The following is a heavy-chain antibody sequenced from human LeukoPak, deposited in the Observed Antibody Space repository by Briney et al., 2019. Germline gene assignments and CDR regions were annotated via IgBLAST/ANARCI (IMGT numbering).Heavy chain of an antibody. J-gene: IGHJ4*02. CDR3: ARELRDWLLLYPTEYYFGY. D-gene: IGHD3-3*01. CDR2: ISSSSSYI. Sequence: GGSLRLSCAASGFTFSSYSMNWVRQAPGKGLEWVSSISSSSSYIYYADSVKGRFTISRDNAKNSLYLQMNSLRAEDTAVYYCARELRDWLLLYPTEYYFGYWGQGTLVTVPS. CDR1: GFTFSSYS. V-gene: IGHV3-21*01.